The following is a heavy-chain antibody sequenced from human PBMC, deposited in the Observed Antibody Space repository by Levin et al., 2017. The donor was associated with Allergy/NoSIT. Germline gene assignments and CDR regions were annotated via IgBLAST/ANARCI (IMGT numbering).Heavy chain of an antibody. CDR3: ARETGPTNWFDP. V-gene: IGHV3-30-3*01. Sequence: HSGGSLRLSCAASEFTFSYYSMHWVRQAPGKGLEWVAIISYNGGIKNYADSVKGRFIISKDNSKNTLYLHMNSLTTEDTAVYYCARETGPTNWFDPWGQGTLVIVSS. D-gene: IGHD3-10*01. CDR1: EFTFSYYS. J-gene: IGHJ5*02. CDR2: ISYNGGIK.